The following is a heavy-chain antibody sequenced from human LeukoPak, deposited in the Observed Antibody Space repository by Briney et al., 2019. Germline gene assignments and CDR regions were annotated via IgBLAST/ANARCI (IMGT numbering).Heavy chain of an antibody. D-gene: IGHD2-8*01. Sequence: ASVTVSCKASGYTFTGYYMHWVRQAPGQGLEWMGWINPNSGGTNYAQKFQGRVTMTRDTSISTAYMEVSRLRSDVTAVYYCARDRCSNGVCYRENDFWGQGTLVTVSS. CDR3: ARDRCSNGVCYRENDF. V-gene: IGHV1-2*02. J-gene: IGHJ4*02. CDR2: INPNSGGT. CDR1: GYTFTGYY.